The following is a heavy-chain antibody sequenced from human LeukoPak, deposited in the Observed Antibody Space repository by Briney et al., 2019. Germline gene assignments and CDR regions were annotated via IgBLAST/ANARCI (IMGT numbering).Heavy chain of an antibody. CDR2: ISSSSSYI. V-gene: IGHV3-21*01. CDR1: GFNFSSYS. D-gene: IGHD6-6*01. CDR3: ARDGRYSSSPFDY. J-gene: IGHJ4*02. Sequence: GGSLRLSCAASGFNFSSYSMNWVRQAPGKGLEWVSSISSSSSYIYYADSVKGRFTISRDNAKNSLYLQMNSLRAEDTAVYYCARDGRYSSSPFDYWGQGTLVTVSS.